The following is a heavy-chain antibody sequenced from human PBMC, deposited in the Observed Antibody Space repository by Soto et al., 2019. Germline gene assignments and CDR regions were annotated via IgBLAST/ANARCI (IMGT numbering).Heavy chain of an antibody. Sequence: GGSLRLSCAASGFTFSGSAMHWVRQASGKGLEWVGRIRSKANSYATAYAASVKGRFTISRDDSKNTAYLQMNSLKTEDTAVYYCTRLWADYDYDYYDSTGGMDVWGQGTTVTVSS. D-gene: IGHD3-22*01. V-gene: IGHV3-73*01. CDR1: GFTFSGSA. J-gene: IGHJ6*02. CDR3: TRLWADYDYDYYDSTGGMDV. CDR2: IRSKANSYAT.